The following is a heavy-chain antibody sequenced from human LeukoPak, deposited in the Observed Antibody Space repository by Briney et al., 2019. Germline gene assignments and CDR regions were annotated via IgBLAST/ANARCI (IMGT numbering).Heavy chain of an antibody. CDR1: GHSISSYY. CDR3: ARERSYYGGSSNAFDI. CDR2: IYYSGST. D-gene: IGHD4-23*01. Sequence: SETLSLTCTVSGHSISSYYWSWIRQPPGRGLEWIGYIYYSGSTNYNPSLKSRVTISVDTSKNQFSLKLSSVTAADTAVYYCARERSYYGGSSNAFDIWGQGTMVTVSS. J-gene: IGHJ3*02. V-gene: IGHV4-59*13.